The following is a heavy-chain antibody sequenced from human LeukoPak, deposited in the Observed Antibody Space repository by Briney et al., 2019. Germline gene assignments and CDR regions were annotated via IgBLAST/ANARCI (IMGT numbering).Heavy chain of an antibody. V-gene: IGHV3-23*01. Sequence: GGTLRLSCAASGFIFSDYGMSWVRQAPGKGLEWVSAVSGSGGNTFHADSVKGRFTISRDNSKNTLYLQMNSLRAEDTAVYYCARVLSSGWQYYFDSWGQGTLVIVSS. CDR1: GFIFSDYG. CDR3: ARVLSSGWQYYFDS. J-gene: IGHJ4*02. CDR2: VSGSGGNT. D-gene: IGHD6-19*01.